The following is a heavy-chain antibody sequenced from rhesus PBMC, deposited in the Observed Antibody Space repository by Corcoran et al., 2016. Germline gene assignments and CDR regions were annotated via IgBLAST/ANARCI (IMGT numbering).Heavy chain of an antibody. V-gene: IGHV4-99*01. Sequence: QVQLQESGPGLVKPSETLSLTCAVSGYSISSGYYWGWIRQPPGKGLEYIGYISGRSGSTYSSPSLRSRVTISKDTSKSQFSLKLSSVTAADTAVYYCARIYNWNYYFDYWGQGVLVTVSS. CDR3: ARIYNWNYYFDY. CDR2: ISGRSGST. CDR1: GYSISSGYY. J-gene: IGHJ4*01. D-gene: IGHD1-26*01.